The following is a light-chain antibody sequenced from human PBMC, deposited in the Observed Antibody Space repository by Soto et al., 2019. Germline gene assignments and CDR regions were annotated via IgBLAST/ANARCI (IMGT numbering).Light chain of an antibody. Sequence: QSALTQPASVSGSPGQSITISCTGASIDVGSYKYVSWYQQHPGKAPKLMIFEDTYRPSGISNRFSASKSGNTASLTISGLQAEDEADYYCTSYTGSSTPWVFGGGTKLTVL. J-gene: IGLJ3*02. CDR2: EDT. CDR3: TSYTGSSTPWV. CDR1: SIDVGSYKY. V-gene: IGLV2-14*01.